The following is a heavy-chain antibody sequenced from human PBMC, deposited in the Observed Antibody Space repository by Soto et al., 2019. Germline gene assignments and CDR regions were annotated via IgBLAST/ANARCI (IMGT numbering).Heavy chain of an antibody. V-gene: IGHV3-23*01. CDR3: AKGFIASVHT. D-gene: IGHD6-13*01. J-gene: IGHJ5*02. CDR2: ISGSATTT. Sequence: GGSLRLSCAASGFTFSNYAMSWVRQAPGKGLEWVSAISGSATTTYNADSVKGRFTISRANSKNTVYLQMKSLRAEDTAVYYCAKGFIASVHTWGQGTLVTVSS. CDR1: GFTFSNYA.